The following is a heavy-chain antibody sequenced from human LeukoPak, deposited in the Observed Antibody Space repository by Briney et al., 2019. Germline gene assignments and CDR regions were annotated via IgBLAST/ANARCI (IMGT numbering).Heavy chain of an antibody. CDR1: GYTFTGYY. J-gene: IGHJ3*02. V-gene: IGHV1-2*02. Sequence: ASVKVSWKASGYTFTGYYIHWVRQAPGQGLEWMGWINPNSGGTNYTQKFQGRVTLTRDTSISSAYMELNRLRSDDTAVYYCARDHSGTYYIDALDIWGQGTMVTVSS. D-gene: IGHD3-10*01. CDR3: ARDHSGTYYIDALDI. CDR2: INPNSGGT.